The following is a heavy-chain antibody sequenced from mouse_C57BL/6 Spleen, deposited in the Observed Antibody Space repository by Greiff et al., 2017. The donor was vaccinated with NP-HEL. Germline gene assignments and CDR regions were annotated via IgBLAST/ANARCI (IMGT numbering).Heavy chain of an antibody. CDR2: IRNKANGYTT. Sequence: DVKLVESGGGLVQPGGSLSLSCAASGFTFTDYYMSWVRQPPGKALEWLGFIRNKANGYTTEYSASVKGRFTISRDNSQSILYLQMNALRAEDSATYYCARCDYSNFFDYWGQGTTLTVSS. CDR3: ARCDYSNFFDY. D-gene: IGHD2-5*01. J-gene: IGHJ2*01. V-gene: IGHV7-3*01. CDR1: GFTFTDYY.